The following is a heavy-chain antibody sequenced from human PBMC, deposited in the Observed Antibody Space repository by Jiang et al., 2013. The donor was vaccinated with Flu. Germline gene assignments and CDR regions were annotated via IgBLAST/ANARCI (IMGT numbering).Heavy chain of an antibody. CDR2: INHSGST. Sequence: LKPSETLSLTCAVYGGSFSGYYWSWIRQPPGKGLEWIGEINHSGSTNYNPSLKSRVTISVDTSKNQFSLKLSSVTAADTAVYYCARDYCSGGSCYSDAFDIWGQGTMVTVSS. CDR1: GGSFSGYY. J-gene: IGHJ3*02. V-gene: IGHV4-34*01. D-gene: IGHD2-15*01. CDR3: ARDYCSGGSCYSDAFDI.